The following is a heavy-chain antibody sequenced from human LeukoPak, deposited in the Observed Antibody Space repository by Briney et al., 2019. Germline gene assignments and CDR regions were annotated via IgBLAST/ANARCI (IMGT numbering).Heavy chain of an antibody. V-gene: IGHV4-59*01. CDR1: GGSISSYY. Sequence: SETLSLTCTVSGGSISSYYWSWIRQPPGKGLEWIGYMYYTGSTNYNPSLKSRVTISVDTSKNQFSLQLSSVTTADTAVYYCARAYDSSGYYPSWGQGTLVTVSS. D-gene: IGHD3-22*01. CDR2: MYYTGST. J-gene: IGHJ4*02. CDR3: ARAYDSSGYYPS.